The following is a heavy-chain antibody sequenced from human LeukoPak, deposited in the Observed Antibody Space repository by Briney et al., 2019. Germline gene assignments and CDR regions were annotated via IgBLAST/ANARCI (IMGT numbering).Heavy chain of an antibody. CDR2: ISSSSSYI. CDR1: GFTFSSYS. CDR3: ARDYSNYVGMYNWFDP. D-gene: IGHD4-11*01. J-gene: IGHJ5*02. V-gene: IGHV3-21*01. Sequence: PGGSLRLFRAASGFTFSSYSMNWVRQAPGKGLEWVSSISSSSSYIYYADSVKGRFTISRDNAKNSLYLQMNSLRAEDTAVYYCARDYSNYVGMYNWFDPWGQGTLVTVSS.